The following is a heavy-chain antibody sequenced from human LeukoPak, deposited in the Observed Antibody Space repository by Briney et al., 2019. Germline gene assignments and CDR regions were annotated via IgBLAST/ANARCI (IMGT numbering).Heavy chain of an antibody. CDR3: ARCISAVAGTGWFDP. CDR1: GYSFTSYW. D-gene: IGHD6-19*01. CDR2: IYPGDSDT. V-gene: IGHV5-51*01. Sequence: GESLKISCKVSGYSFTSYWIGWVRQMPGKGLEWMGIIYPGDSDTRYSPSFQGQVTISADKSISTAYLQWSSLKASDTAMYYCARCISAVAGTGWFDPWGQGTLVTVSS. J-gene: IGHJ5*02.